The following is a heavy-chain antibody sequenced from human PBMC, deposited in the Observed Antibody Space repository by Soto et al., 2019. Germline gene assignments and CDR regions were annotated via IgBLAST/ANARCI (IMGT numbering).Heavy chain of an antibody. CDR3: AGSYYDFWRGNWFDP. D-gene: IGHD3-3*01. V-gene: IGHV1-8*01. J-gene: IGHJ5*02. CDR2: MNPNSGNT. CDR1: GYTFTSYD. Sequence: ASVKVSCKASGYTFTSYDINWVRQATGQGLEWMGWMNPNSGNTGYAQKFQGRVTMTRNTSISTAYMELSSLRSEDTAVYYCAGSYYDFWRGNWFDPWGQGTLVTVSS.